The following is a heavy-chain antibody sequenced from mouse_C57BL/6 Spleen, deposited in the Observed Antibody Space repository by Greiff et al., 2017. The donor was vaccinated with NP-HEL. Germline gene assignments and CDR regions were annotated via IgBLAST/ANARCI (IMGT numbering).Heavy chain of an antibody. D-gene: IGHD1-1*01. CDR2: ISGGGGNT. V-gene: IGHV5-9*01. J-gene: IGHJ1*03. Sequence: EVKLMESGGGLVKPGGSLKLSCAASGFTFSSYTMSWVRQTPEKRLEWVATISGGGGNTYYPDSVKGRFTISRDNAKNTLYLQMSSLRSEDTALYYCARHRNYGSSYYWYFDVWGTGTTVTVSS. CDR3: ARHRNYGSSYYWYFDV. CDR1: GFTFSSYT.